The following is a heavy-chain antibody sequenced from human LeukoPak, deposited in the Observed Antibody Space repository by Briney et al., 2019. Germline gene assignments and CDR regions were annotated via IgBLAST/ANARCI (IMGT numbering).Heavy chain of an antibody. D-gene: IGHD2-21*02. CDR3: ARGCGGDCYGDDAFDI. J-gene: IGHJ3*02. CDR2: ISGSGGST. CDR1: GFTLSNYF. Sequence: WGGPRLSSAASGFTLSNYFMSWVPPAPGEGLGWGSAISGSGGSTYYADSVKGRFTISRDNSKNTLYLQMNSLRAEDTAVYYCARGCGGDCYGDDAFDIWGQGTMVTVSS. V-gene: IGHV3-23*01.